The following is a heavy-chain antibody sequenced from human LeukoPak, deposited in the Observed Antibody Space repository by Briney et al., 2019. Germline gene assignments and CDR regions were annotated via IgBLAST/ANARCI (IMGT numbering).Heavy chain of an antibody. Sequence: GGSLRLSCAASGFTFSSYSMNWVSKATGKGLEWVSSISSSSSYIYYADSVKGRFTISRDNAKNSLYLQMNSLRAEDTAVYYCARVHTLITQGWVDYWGQGTLVTVSS. CDR3: ARVHTLITQGWVDY. CDR1: GFTFSSYS. V-gene: IGHV3-21*01. D-gene: IGHD3-16*01. J-gene: IGHJ4*02. CDR2: ISSSSSYI.